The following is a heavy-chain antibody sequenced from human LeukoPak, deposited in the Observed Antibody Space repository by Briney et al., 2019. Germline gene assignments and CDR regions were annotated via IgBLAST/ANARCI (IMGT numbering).Heavy chain of an antibody. V-gene: IGHV4-39*01. Sequence: SSETLSLTCTVSGGSISSTSSYWGWIRQPPGKGLEWIATIYYSGSTYYNASLKSRITIAVDTSKSQFSLKLSSVTAADTAVYYCARQFSPRITMVRGVTTRGTSGNWFDPWGQGTLVTVSS. D-gene: IGHD3-10*01. J-gene: IGHJ5*02. CDR1: GGSISSTSSY. CDR3: ARQFSPRITMVRGVTTRGTSGNWFDP. CDR2: IYYSGST.